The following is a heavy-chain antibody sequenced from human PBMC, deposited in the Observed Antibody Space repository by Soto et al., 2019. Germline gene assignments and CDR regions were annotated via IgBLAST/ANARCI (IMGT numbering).Heavy chain of an antibody. CDR3: GRDFKESKYYYYCRDV. D-gene: IGHD3-10*01. CDR2: ISSGSNYT. Sequence: EVQLVESGGGLVKPGGSLRLSCVVSGFTFSSYSMNWVRQAPGKGLEWVSSISSGSNYTYYADSVKGRFTISRAKAKNSVYLQMNSLRADDTALYYCGRDFKESKYYYYCRDVWGKGTTVTCSS. CDR1: GFTFSSYS. J-gene: IGHJ6*03. V-gene: IGHV3-21*06.